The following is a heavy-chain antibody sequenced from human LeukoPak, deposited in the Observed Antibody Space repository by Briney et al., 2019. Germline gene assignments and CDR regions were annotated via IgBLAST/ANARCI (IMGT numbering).Heavy chain of an antibody. D-gene: IGHD3-3*01. V-gene: IGHV3-74*01. CDR1: GFIFNDAW. CDR3: ARSDWFDP. J-gene: IGHJ5*02. CDR2: IKGDGSIT. Sequence: GGSLGLSCATSGFIFNDAWMHWVRQAPGKGLVWVSRIKGDGSITVYADSVKGRFTISRDNAKNTLYLQMNSLRVEDTAVYYCARSDWFDPWGQGTLVTVSS.